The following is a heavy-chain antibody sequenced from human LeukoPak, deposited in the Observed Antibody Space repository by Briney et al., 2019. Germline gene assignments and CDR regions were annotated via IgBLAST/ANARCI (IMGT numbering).Heavy chain of an antibody. D-gene: IGHD3-3*01. V-gene: IGHV1-69*05. CDR3: ARDTYYDFWSGYYSNNWFDP. J-gene: IGHJ5*02. CDR2: IIPIFGTA. CDR1: GGTFSSYA. Sequence: SVKVSCKASGGTFSSYAISWVRQAPGQGLEWMGGIIPIFGTANYAQKFQSRVTITTDESTSTACMELSSLRSEDTAVYYCARDTYYDFWSGYYSNNWFDPWGQGTLVTVSS.